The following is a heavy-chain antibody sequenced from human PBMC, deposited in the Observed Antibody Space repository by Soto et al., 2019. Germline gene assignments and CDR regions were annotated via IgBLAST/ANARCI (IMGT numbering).Heavy chain of an antibody. Sequence: QVQLVQSGAEVTKPGSSVKVSCKASGGTFSSYAISWVRQAPGQGLEWMGGIIPIFGTANYAQKFQGRVTIPADEATSTGYMELGGLRSEDTAVYYCARDGRSGGSCPLGWFDPWGQGTLVTVSS. V-gene: IGHV1-69*12. CDR1: GGTFSSYA. D-gene: IGHD2-15*01. CDR2: IIPIFGTA. J-gene: IGHJ5*02. CDR3: ARDGRSGGSCPLGWFDP.